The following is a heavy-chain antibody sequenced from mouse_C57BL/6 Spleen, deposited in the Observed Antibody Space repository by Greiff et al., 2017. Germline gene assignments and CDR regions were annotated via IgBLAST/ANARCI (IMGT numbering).Heavy chain of an antibody. CDR1: GYSFTGYF. CDR3: ARIGYGSSLYYFDY. D-gene: IGHD1-1*01. Sequence: VQLQQSGPELVKPGDSVKISCKASGYSFTGYFMNWVMQSHGKSLEWIGRINPYNGDTFYNQKFKGKATSTVDKSSSTAHMELRSLTSEDSAVYYCARIGYGSSLYYFDYWGQGTTLTVSS. CDR2: INPYNGDT. J-gene: IGHJ2*01. V-gene: IGHV1-20*01.